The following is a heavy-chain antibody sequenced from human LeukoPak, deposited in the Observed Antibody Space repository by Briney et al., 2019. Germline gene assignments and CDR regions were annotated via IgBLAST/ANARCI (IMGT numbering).Heavy chain of an antibody. V-gene: IGHV1-46*01. J-gene: IGHJ5*02. D-gene: IGHD6-19*01. Sequence: ASVKVSCKASGYTFTSYYMHWVRQAPGQGLEWMGIINPSGGSTSYAQKFQGRVTITRDTSASTAYMELSSLRSEDTAVYYCARDRRLAHNWFDPWGQGTLVTVSS. CDR3: ARDRRLAHNWFDP. CDR1: GYTFTSYY. CDR2: INPSGGST.